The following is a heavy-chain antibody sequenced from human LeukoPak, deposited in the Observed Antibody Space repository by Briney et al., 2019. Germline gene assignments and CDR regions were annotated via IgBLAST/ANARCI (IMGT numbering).Heavy chain of an antibody. J-gene: IGHJ6*03. D-gene: IGHD3-22*01. CDR2: INPNSGGT. CDR3: ARDRLDSSGYSIYYMDV. V-gene: IGHV1-2*06. CDR1: GYTFTGHY. Sequence: ASVKVSCKASGYTFTGHYMHWVRQAPGQGLEWMGRINPNSGGTNYAQKFQGRVTMTRDTSISTAYMELSRLRSDDTAVYYCARDRLDSSGYSIYYMDVWGKGTTVTVSS.